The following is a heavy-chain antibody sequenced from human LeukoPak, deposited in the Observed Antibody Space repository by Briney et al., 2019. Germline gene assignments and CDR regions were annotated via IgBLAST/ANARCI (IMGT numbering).Heavy chain of an antibody. J-gene: IGHJ5*02. Sequence: SETLSLTCTVSGGSISSYYWSWIRQPAGKGLEWVGRIYTSGSTNYNPSLKSRVTMSVDTSKNQFSLKLSSVTAADTAVYYCARGGRVAAGNNWFDPWDQGTLVTVSS. D-gene: IGHD6-13*01. CDR1: GGSISSYY. CDR2: IYTSGST. CDR3: ARGGRVAAGNNWFDP. V-gene: IGHV4-4*07.